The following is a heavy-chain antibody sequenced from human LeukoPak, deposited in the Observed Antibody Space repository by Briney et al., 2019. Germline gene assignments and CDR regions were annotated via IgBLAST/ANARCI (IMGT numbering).Heavy chain of an antibody. Sequence: SETLSLTCAVYGGSFSGYYWSWIRQPPGKALEWIGYIYYSGSTYYNPSLKSRVTISVDTSKNQFSLKLSSVTAADTAVYYCARLSPSWGDFWSGYESWGQGTLVTVSS. V-gene: IGHV4-34*09. D-gene: IGHD3-3*01. CDR3: ARLSPSWGDFWSGYES. CDR2: IYYSGST. J-gene: IGHJ5*02. CDR1: GGSFSGYY.